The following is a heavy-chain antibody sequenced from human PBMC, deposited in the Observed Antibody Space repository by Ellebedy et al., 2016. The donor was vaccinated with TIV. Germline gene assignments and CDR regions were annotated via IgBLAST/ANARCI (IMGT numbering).Heavy chain of an antibody. J-gene: IGHJ6*03. CDR2: INHSGST. CDR3: ARGDHYGYYMDV. CDR1: GGSFSGYY. V-gene: IGHV4-34*01. Sequence: SETLSLXXAVYGGSFSGYYWSWIRQPPGKGLEWIGEINHSGSTNYNPSLKSRVTISVDTSKNQFSLKLSSVTAADTAVYYCARGDHYGYYMDVWGKGTTVTVSS.